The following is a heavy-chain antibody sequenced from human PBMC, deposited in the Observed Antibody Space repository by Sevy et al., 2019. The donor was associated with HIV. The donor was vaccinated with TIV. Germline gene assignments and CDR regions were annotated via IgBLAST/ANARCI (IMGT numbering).Heavy chain of an antibody. CDR2: IYDTGRT. Sequence: SETLSLTCTVSGASMISKYWSWIRQTPGKGLEWIAYIYDTGRTNYNPSLKSRVTTSLDTSRNQFSLSLSSVTAADTAVYYCALINEVTQGWFDPWGQGTLVTVSS. V-gene: IGHV4-59*01. J-gene: IGHJ5*02. D-gene: IGHD1-1*01. CDR1: GASMISKY. CDR3: ALINEVTQGWFDP.